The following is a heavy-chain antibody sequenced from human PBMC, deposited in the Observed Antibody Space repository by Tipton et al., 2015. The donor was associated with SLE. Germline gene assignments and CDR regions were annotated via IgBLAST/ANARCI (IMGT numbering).Heavy chain of an antibody. CDR3: ARVGVGNIVGATTIWFDP. D-gene: IGHD1-26*01. V-gene: IGHV4-59*01. CDR2: IYYSGST. J-gene: IGHJ5*02. Sequence: TLSLTCTVSGGSISSYYWSWIRQPPGKGLEWIGYIYYSGSTNYNPSLKSRVTISVDTSKNQFSLKLSSVTAADTAVYYCARVGVGNIVGATTIWFDPWGQGTLVTVSS. CDR1: GGSISSYY.